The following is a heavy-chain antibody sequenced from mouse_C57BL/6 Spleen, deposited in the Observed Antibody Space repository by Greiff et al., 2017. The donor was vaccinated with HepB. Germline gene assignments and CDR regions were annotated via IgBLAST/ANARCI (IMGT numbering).Heavy chain of an antibody. D-gene: IGHD5-2*01. CDR3: ARGKTYLMDY. CDR1: GFTFSDYG. CDR2: ISSGSSTI. J-gene: IGHJ4*01. Sequence: EVKLVESGGGLVKPGGSLKLSCAASGFTFSDYGMHWVRQAPEKGLEWVAYISSGSSTIYYADTVKGRFTISRDNAKNTLFLQMTSLRSEDTAMYYCARGKTYLMDYWGQGTSVTVSS. V-gene: IGHV5-17*01.